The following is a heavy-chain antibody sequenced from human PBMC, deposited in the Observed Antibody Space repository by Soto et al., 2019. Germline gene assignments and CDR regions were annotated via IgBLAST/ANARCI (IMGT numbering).Heavy chain of an antibody. J-gene: IGHJ6*02. Sequence: PSETLSLTCTVSGGSISSGGYYWNWIRQHPGKGLEWIGYIYYSGSTYYNPSLKSRVTISVDTSKNQFSLNLSSVTAADTAVYYCARDPSIVLVPAATYYYYYYGMDVWGQGTTVTVSS. V-gene: IGHV4-31*03. D-gene: IGHD2-2*01. CDR1: GGSISSGGYY. CDR2: IYYSGST. CDR3: ARDPSIVLVPAATYYYYYYGMDV.